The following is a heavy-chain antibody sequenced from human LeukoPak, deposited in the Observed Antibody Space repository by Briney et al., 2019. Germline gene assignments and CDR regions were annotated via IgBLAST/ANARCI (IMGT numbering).Heavy chain of an antibody. J-gene: IGHJ4*02. Sequence: GGSLRLSCAASGFNFRNSWMHWVRQAPGKGPEWVSRSNSDGSNIRYATSVRDRFTISRDSSKNTLYLQMNSLRAEDTAVYYCAREDRNYVAFDYWGQGTLVTVSS. V-gene: IGHV3-74*01. CDR1: GFNFRNSW. D-gene: IGHD1-14*01. CDR3: AREDRNYVAFDY. CDR2: SNSDGSNI.